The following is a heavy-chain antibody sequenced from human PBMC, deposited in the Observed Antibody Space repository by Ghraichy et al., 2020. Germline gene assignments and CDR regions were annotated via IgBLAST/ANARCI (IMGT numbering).Heavy chain of an antibody. CDR3: ASAPYDSTWDAFDY. Sequence: SETLSLTCTVSGGSISNTHYYWGWIRQPPGKGLEWIGSMYYSGATYDNPSLMSRVTISVDTSKNQFSLKLSSVTAADTAVYYCASAPYDSTWDAFDYWGQGTLVTVSS. CDR2: MYYSGAT. CDR1: GGSISNTHYY. J-gene: IGHJ4*02. V-gene: IGHV4-39*01. D-gene: IGHD6-13*01.